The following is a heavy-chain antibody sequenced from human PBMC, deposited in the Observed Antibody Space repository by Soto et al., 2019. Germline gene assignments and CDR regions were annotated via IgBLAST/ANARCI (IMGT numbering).Heavy chain of an antibody. CDR2: VSATAGTT. V-gene: IGHV3-23*01. D-gene: IGHD3-16*01. CDR3: AKDRLAGGFDY. CDR1: GFTFSNYA. Sequence: GGALRLSCAASGFTFSNYAMSWVRQAPRKGLEWVSLVSATAGTTYYTDSVKGRFTISRDNSRNTVYLQMNSLRADDTAVYYCAKDRLAGGFDYWGQGTLVTVSS. J-gene: IGHJ4*02.